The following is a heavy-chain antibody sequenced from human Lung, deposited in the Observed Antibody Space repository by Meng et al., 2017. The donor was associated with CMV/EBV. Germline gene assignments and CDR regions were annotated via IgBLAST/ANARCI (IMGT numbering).Heavy chain of an antibody. CDR1: GFTFSGYW. CDR3: VRSLGDQFYYYGMDV. CDR2: IHSDGSNI. Sequence: GEXXKISCAASGFTFSGYWMHWVRQAPGKGLVWVSRIHSDGSNINYADSVKGRFTISRDNVKNTLYLQMSSLRSEDTAIYYCVRSLGDQFYYYGMDVWGRGXTVTVSS. V-gene: IGHV3-74*01. D-gene: IGHD3-16*01. J-gene: IGHJ6*02.